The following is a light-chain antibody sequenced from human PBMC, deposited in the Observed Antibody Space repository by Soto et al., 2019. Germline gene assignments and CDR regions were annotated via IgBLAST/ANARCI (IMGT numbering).Light chain of an antibody. Sequence: DIVMTQSPDSLAVSLGERATINCKSSQSLLYGFNNKNYLAWYQQKPGQPPKLLIYWASTRESGVPDRFSGSGSETDFTLTIRLLQDEDVAIYYCQEYISTPWTFGQGTKVEIK. V-gene: IGKV4-1*01. CDR3: QEYISTPWT. CDR2: WAS. CDR1: QSLLYGFNNKNY. J-gene: IGKJ1*01.